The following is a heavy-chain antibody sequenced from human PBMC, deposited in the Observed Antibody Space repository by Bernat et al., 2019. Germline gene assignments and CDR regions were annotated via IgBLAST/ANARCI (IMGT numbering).Heavy chain of an antibody. CDR2: IRSKAYGGTT. CDR3: TREVTFWSGYQSYYYYYYMDV. D-gene: IGHD3-3*01. CDR1: GFTFGDYA. V-gene: IGHV3-49*04. Sequence: EVQLVESGGGLVQPGRSLRLSCTASGFTFGDYAMSWVRQAPGKGLEWVGFIRSKAYGGTTEYAASVKSRFPISRTDSRSIAYLQMNSLKTEDTAVYYCTREVTFWSGYQSYYYYYYMDVWGKGTTVTVSS. J-gene: IGHJ6*03.